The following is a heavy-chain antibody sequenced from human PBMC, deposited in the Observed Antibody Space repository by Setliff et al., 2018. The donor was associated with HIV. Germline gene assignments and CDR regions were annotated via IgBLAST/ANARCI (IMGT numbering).Heavy chain of an antibody. D-gene: IGHD6-25*01. CDR2: INPNSGAT. CDR1: GYSFTNLG. J-gene: IGHJ4*02. V-gene: IGHV1-2*02. CDR3: ARVRLGYNDLTPPRYTHALGY. Sequence: ASVKVSCKASGYSFTNLGLNWVRQAPGQGLEWMGWINPNSGATKYAQKFEGRVTMTRDTSDSTAHMELNRLRSDDTAVYYCARVRLGYNDLTPPRYTHALGYWGQGTLVTVSS.